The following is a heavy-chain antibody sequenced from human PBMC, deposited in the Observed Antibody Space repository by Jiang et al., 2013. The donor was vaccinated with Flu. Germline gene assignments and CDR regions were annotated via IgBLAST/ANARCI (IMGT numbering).Heavy chain of an antibody. D-gene: IGHD1-26*01. J-gene: IGHJ2*01. CDR1: GFTFSSYW. V-gene: IGHV3-74*01. Sequence: VQLVESGGGLVQPGGSLRLSCAASGFTFSSYWMHWVRQAPGKGLVWVSRINSDGSSTSYADSVKGRFTISRDNAKNTLYLQMNSLRAEDTAVYYCARELGGSYVTYWYFDLWGRGTLVTVSS. CDR3: ARELGGSYVTYWYFDL. CDR2: INSDGSST.